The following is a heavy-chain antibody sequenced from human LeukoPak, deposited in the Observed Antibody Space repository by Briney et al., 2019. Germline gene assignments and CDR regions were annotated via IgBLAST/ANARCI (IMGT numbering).Heavy chain of an antibody. J-gene: IGHJ6*04. Sequence: GGSLRLSCAASGFTFSRYWMTWVRQAPGKGLEWVANIKEDGSEKYYVDSVKGRFTISRDNAKNSLYLQMNSLRAEDTAVYYCAGLGITMIGGVWGKGTTVTISS. CDR2: IKEDGSEK. CDR3: AGLGITMIGGV. D-gene: IGHD3-10*02. CDR1: GFTFSRYW. V-gene: IGHV3-7*01.